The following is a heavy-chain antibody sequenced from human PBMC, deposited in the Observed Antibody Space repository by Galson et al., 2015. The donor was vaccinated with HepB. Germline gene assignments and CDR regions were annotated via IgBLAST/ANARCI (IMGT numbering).Heavy chain of an antibody. CDR1: GYTFTSYA. CDR2: INAGNGNT. D-gene: IGHD2-15*01. CDR3: ARVFQQGSRGLLP. V-gene: IGHV1-3*01. J-gene: IGHJ4*02. Sequence: SCKASGYTFTSYAMHWVRQAPGQRLEWMGWINAGNGNTKYSQKFQGRVTITRDTSASTAYMELSSLRSEDTAVYYCARVFQQGSRGLLPWGQGTLVTVSS.